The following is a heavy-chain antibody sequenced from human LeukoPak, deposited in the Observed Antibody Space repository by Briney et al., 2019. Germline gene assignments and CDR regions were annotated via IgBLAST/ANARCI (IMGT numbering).Heavy chain of an antibody. CDR3: VMVGVPGRSCMDV. D-gene: IGHD1-26*01. CDR2: IYPADSDT. V-gene: IGHV5-51*01. CDR1: GYTFTSYW. Sequence: GESLKISCKGSGYTFTSYWIGWVRQMPGKGLEWMGIIYPADSDTRYSPSFQGQVIISADKSVSTAYLQWSSLNASDTAICYCVMVGVPGRSCMDVWGQGTTVTVSS. J-gene: IGHJ6*02.